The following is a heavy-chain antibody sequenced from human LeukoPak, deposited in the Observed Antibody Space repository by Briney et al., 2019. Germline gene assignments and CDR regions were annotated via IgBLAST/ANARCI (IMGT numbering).Heavy chain of an antibody. Sequence: GGSLRLSCAACRFTCSSYAMSWVRQAPGKGRECVSAIIGSGGSTYYADSVTGLFTISRQNSKNTMYLQMNSLRAEDTDVYYCANYPAVGADYWGQGTLVTVSS. D-gene: IGHD4/OR15-4a*01. CDR2: IIGSGGST. CDR1: RFTCSSYA. J-gene: IGHJ4*02. CDR3: ANYPAVGADY. V-gene: IGHV3-23*01.